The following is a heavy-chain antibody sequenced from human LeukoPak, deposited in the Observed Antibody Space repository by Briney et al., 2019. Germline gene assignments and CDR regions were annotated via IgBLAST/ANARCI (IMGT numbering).Heavy chain of an antibody. D-gene: IGHD2/OR15-2a*01. CDR1: GFTFSNYW. Sequence: PGGSLRLSCGASGFTFSNYWLSWVRQSPGKGLEWVANIKQDGSEKYYVNSVKGRFTISRDNAKNSLYPQMNSLRAEDTALYYCARDGGHSTDFDYWGHGTLVTVSS. CDR2: IKQDGSEK. J-gene: IGHJ4*01. CDR3: ARDGGHSTDFDY. V-gene: IGHV3-7*01.